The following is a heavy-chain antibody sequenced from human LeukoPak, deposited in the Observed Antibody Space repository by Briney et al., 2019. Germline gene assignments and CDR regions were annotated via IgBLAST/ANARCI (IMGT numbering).Heavy chain of an antibody. CDR2: ISYDGSNK. V-gene: IGHV3-30*04. CDR1: GFTFSSYA. CDR3: ARLYSSGWYSRDVYYMDV. Sequence: PGGSLRLSCAASGFTFSSYAMHWVRQAPGKGLEWVAVISYDGSNKYYADSVKGRFTISRDNAKNSLYLQMNSLRAEDTAVYYCARLYSSGWYSRDVYYMDVWGKGTTVTVSS. D-gene: IGHD6-19*01. J-gene: IGHJ6*03.